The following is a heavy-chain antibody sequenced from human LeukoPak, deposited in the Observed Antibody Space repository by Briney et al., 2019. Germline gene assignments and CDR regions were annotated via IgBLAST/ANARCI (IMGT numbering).Heavy chain of an antibody. V-gene: IGHV4-31*03. CDR3: ARVQYCTNGVCPAYVDY. CDR1: GASFNSDDQY. Sequence: PSETLSLTCTVSGASFNSDDQYWHWLRQSPGKGLEWIGSIHPSGMLYNNPSLESRVTMSRDTSKNQFSLNLNSVTAADTAVYYCARVQYCTNGVCPAYVDYWGQGTLVTVSS. D-gene: IGHD2-8*01. J-gene: IGHJ4*02. CDR2: IHPSGML.